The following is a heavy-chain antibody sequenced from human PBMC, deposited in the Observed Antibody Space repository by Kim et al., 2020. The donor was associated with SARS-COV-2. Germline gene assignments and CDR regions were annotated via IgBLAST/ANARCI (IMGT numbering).Heavy chain of an antibody. Sequence: GGSLRLSCAASGFTFSNAWMSWVRQAPGKGLEWVGRIKSKTDGGTTDYAAPVKGRFTISRDDSKNTLYLQMNSLKTEDTAVYYCTTDRWGDIVVVPASYYYGMDVWGQGTTVTVSS. CDR3: TTDRWGDIVVVPASYYYGMDV. V-gene: IGHV3-15*01. CDR2: IKSKTDGGTT. CDR1: GFTFSNAW. J-gene: IGHJ6*02. D-gene: IGHD2-2*01.